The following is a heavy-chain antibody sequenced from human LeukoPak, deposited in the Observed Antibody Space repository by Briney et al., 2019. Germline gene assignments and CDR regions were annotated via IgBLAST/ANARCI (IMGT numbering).Heavy chain of an antibody. CDR2: VSFERNDK. V-gene: IGHV3-30*03. J-gene: IGHJ4*02. CDR3: ARDPLRRGTSYLDN. Sequence: GGSLRLSCAASGFNFRSFGFHWVRQAPGKGLEWLAIVSFERNDKYYADSVKGRFTISGDESKNTLYLQMNSLRGDDTAVYYCARDPLRRGTSYLDNWGQGTLVTVAS. D-gene: IGHD1-26*01. CDR1: GFNFRSFG.